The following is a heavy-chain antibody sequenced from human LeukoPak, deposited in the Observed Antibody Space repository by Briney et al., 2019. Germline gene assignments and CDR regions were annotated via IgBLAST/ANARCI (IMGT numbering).Heavy chain of an antibody. CDR2: IIPIFGTA. Sequence: SVKVSCKASGGTFSSYAISWVRQAPGQGLEWMGGIIPIFGTANYAQKFQGRVTITADESTSTAYMELSSLRSEDTAVYYCARASGESYYDSSGYHAFDIWGQGTMVTVSS. J-gene: IGHJ3*02. CDR3: ARASGESYYDSSGYHAFDI. CDR1: GGTFSSYA. V-gene: IGHV1-69*13. D-gene: IGHD3-22*01.